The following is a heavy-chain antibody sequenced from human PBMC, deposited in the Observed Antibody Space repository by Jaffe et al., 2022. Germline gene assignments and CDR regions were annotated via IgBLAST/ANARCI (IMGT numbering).Heavy chain of an antibody. CDR2: ISWNSGSI. J-gene: IGHJ1*01. CDR1: GFTFDDYA. D-gene: IGHD6-13*01. V-gene: IGHV3-9*01. Sequence: EVQLVESGGGLVQPGRSLRLSCAASGFTFDDYAMHWVRQAPGKGLEWVSGISWNSGSIGYADSVKGRFTISRDNAKNSLYLQMNSLRAEDTALYYCAKVSSGQQLAAEYFQHWGQGTLVTVSS. CDR3: AKVSSGQQLAAEYFQH.